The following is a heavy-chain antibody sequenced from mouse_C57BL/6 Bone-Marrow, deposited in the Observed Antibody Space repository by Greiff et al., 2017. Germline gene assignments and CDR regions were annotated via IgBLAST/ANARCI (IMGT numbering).Heavy chain of an antibody. CDR1: GYAFTNYL. V-gene: IGHV1-54*01. D-gene: IGHD1-1*01. CDR2: INPGSGGT. J-gene: IGHJ1*03. CDR3: ARSYYGSSYWYFDV. Sequence: VQLQQSGAELVRPGTSVKVSCKASGYAFTNYLIEWVKQRPGQGLEWIGVINPGSGGTNYNEKFKGKATLTVDTSSSTAYMQLSSLTSEDSAVXYCARSYYGSSYWYFDVWGTGTTVTVSS.